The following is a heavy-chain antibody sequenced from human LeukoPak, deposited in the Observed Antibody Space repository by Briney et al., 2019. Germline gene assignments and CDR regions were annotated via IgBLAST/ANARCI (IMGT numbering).Heavy chain of an antibody. CDR3: AKIMAYCGGDCPYYFDY. V-gene: IGHV3-23*01. D-gene: IGHD2-21*01. CDR2: ISGSGGSA. J-gene: IGHJ4*02. Sequence: PGGSLRLSCAASGFTFSSYAMSWVRQAPGKGLEWVSAISGSGGSAYYADSVKGRFTISRDNSKNTLYLQMNSLRAEDTAVYYCAKIMAYCGGDCPYYFDYWGQGTLVTVSS. CDR1: GFTFSSYA.